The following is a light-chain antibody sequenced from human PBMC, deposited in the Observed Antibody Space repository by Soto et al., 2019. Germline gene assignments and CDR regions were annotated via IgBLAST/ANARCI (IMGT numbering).Light chain of an antibody. V-gene: IGKV1-39*01. CDR3: QQSYGAPPT. Sequence: DIQMTQSPSSLSASVGDRVTITCRASQSIDTYLNWYQQKPGKAPKLLIYAASGLHSGVPARFSGSGSGTDFTLTISSLQHEDFETYYCQQSYGAPPTFGQGPKVDI. CDR1: QSIDTY. J-gene: IGKJ2*01. CDR2: AAS.